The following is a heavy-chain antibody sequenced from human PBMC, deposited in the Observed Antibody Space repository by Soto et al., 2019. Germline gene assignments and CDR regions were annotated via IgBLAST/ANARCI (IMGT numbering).Heavy chain of an antibody. Sequence: ASVKVSCKASGYTFTSYGISWVRQAPGQGLEWMGWISAYNGNTNYAQTLQGRVTMTTDTSTSTAYMELRSLRSDDTAVYYCARDGPSYCSGGSCFPSWGVWGKGTTVTVSS. V-gene: IGHV1-18*01. CDR3: ARDGPSYCSGGSCFPSWGV. CDR2: ISAYNGNT. D-gene: IGHD2-15*01. CDR1: GYTFTSYG. J-gene: IGHJ6*04.